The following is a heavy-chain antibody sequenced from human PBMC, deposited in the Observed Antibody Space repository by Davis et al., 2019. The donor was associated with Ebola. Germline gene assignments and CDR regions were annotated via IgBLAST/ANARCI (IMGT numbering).Heavy chain of an antibody. V-gene: IGHV3-11*01. CDR3: AARGGGCSSTSCYLYYYYGMDV. CDR2: ISSSGSTI. J-gene: IGHJ6*02. D-gene: IGHD2-2*01. Sequence: GGSLRLSCAASGFTFSDYYMSWIRQAPGKGLEWVSYISSSGSTIYYADSVKGRFTISRHNSKNTLYLQMNSLRAEDTAVYYCAARGGGCSSTSCYLYYYYGMDVWGQGTTVTVSS. CDR1: GFTFSDYY.